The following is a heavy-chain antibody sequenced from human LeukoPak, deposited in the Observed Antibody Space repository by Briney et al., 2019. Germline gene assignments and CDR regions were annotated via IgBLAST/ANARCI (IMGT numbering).Heavy chain of an antibody. Sequence: SETLSLTCTVSGGSISSYYWSWIRQPPGKGLEWIGYIYYSGSTNYNPSLKSRVTISVDTSKNQFSLKLSSVTAADTAVYYCARQKGPGGAFDYWGQGTLVTVSS. CDR2: IYYSGST. J-gene: IGHJ4*02. D-gene: IGHD4-23*01. CDR1: GGSISSYY. CDR3: ARQKGPGGAFDY. V-gene: IGHV4-59*08.